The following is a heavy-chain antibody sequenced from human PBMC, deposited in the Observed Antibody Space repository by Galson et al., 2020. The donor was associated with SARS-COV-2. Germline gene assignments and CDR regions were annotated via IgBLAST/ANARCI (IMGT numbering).Heavy chain of an antibody. CDR3: ARWFGVVIIPHYYYHMDV. D-gene: IGHD3-3*01. J-gene: IGHJ6*03. V-gene: IGHV1-18*01. CDR1: GYTFTSYG. Sequence: ASVKVSCKASGYTFTSYGISWVRQAPGQGLEWMGWISAYNGNTNYAQKLQGRVTMTTDTSTSTAYMELRSLRSDDTAVYYCARWFGVVIIPHYYYHMDVWGKGTTVTVSS. CDR2: ISAYNGNT.